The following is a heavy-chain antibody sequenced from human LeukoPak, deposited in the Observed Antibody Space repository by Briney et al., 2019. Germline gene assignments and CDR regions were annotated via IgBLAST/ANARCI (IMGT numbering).Heavy chain of an antibody. V-gene: IGHV4-31*03. CDR1: GGSISSGGYY. D-gene: IGHD3-22*01. CDR3: ARQLQTDSSGYGLYAFDI. Sequence: SETLSLTCTVSGGSISSGGYYWSWIRQHPGKGLEWIGYIYYSGSTYYTPSLKSRVTISVDTSKNQFSLKLSSVTAADTAVYYCARQLQTDSSGYGLYAFDIWGQGTMVTVSS. CDR2: IYYSGST. J-gene: IGHJ3*02.